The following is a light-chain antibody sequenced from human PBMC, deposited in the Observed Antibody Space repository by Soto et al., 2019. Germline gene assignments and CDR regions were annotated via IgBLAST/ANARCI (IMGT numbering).Light chain of an antibody. CDR2: RNN. Sequence: QSVLTQPPSASGTPGQRVTISCSGSSSNIGSNNVNWYQQLPGTAPKLLIYRNNQRPSGVPDRFSGSKSGTSASLAISWLQSEDEADYYCAAWDDSLNGVVFGSGTQLTVL. CDR3: AAWDDSLNGVV. J-gene: IGLJ2*01. V-gene: IGLV1-44*01. CDR1: SSNIGSNN.